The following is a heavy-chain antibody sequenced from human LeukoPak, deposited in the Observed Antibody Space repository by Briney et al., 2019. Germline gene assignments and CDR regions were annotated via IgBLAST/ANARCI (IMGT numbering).Heavy chain of an antibody. D-gene: IGHD6-19*01. CDR3: ASDSSGWYGTIDY. CDR2: ISYDGSNK. J-gene: IGHJ4*02. CDR1: GFTFSSYG. V-gene: IGHV3-30*03. Sequence: PGGSLRLSCAASGFTFSSYGMHWVRQAPGKGLEWVAVISYDGSNKYYADSVKGRFTISRDNSKNTLYLQMNSLRAEDTAVYYCASDSSGWYGTIDYWGQGTLVTVSS.